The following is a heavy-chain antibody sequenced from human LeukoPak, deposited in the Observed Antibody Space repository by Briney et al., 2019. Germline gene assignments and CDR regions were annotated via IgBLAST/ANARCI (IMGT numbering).Heavy chain of an antibody. V-gene: IGHV4-38-2*02. J-gene: IGHJ6*02. CDR2: IYHSGST. Sequence: PSETLSFTCTVSGYSISSGYYWGWIRQPPGKGLEWIGSIYHSGSTYYNPSLKSRVTISVDTSKNQFSLKLSSVTAADTAVYYCARGIRAMAQYYYGMDVWGQGTTVTVSS. CDR3: ARGIRAMAQYYYGMDV. D-gene: IGHD5-18*01. CDR1: GYSISSGYY.